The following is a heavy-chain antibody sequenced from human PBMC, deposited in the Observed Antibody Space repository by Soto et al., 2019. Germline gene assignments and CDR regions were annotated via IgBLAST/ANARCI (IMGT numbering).Heavy chain of an antibody. CDR2: IYRSGST. D-gene: IGHD2-21*01. J-gene: IGHJ4*02. Sequence: QLQLQESGSGLVKPSPSLSLTCAVSGGSISSGGYSRSSIRQPPGKGLEWIGYIYRSGSTYYTPSLESRVTISVDSSKNQFSLTLSSVTAADTAVYSCARGPPCGRWGQGTLVTVSS. CDR3: ARGPPCGR. CDR1: GGSISSGGYS. V-gene: IGHV4-30-2*01.